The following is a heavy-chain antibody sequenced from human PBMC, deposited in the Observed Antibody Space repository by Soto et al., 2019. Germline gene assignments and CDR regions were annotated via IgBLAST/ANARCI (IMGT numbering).Heavy chain of an antibody. J-gene: IGHJ5*02. D-gene: IGHD3-16*01. Sequence: QVHLEEAGGGVVQPGGSLRLSCVASGFDFRGDLMPWVRQAPGKGLEWVAYVWYDGSNKMYAASVQGRFTISRDNSKNTLYRQRHSMRDDDTPVYCCVRGRWLQPLHHWRQGTLVTVSS. CDR2: VWYDGSNK. CDR1: GFDFRGDL. V-gene: IGHV3-30*02. CDR3: VRGRWLQPLHH.